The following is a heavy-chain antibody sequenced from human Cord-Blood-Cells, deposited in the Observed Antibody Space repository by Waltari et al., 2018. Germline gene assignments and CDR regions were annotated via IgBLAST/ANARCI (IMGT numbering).Heavy chain of an antibody. CDR1: GGSFSGYY. J-gene: IGHJ5*02. CDR3: ARGPYDYSNYNWFDP. D-gene: IGHD4-4*01. V-gene: IGHV4-34*01. Sequence: QVQLQQWGAGLLKPSETLSLTCAVYGGSFSGYYWSWIPHPPGKGLEWIGEINHSGSTNYNPSLKSRVTISVDTSKNQFSLKLSSVTAADTAVYYCARGPYDYSNYNWFDPWGQGTLVTVSS. CDR2: INHSGST.